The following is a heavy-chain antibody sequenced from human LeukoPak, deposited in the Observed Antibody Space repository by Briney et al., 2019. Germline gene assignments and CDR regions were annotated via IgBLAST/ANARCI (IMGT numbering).Heavy chain of an antibody. CDR1: GFTFSSYS. V-gene: IGHV3-21*01. CDR3: ARESYGSAQFDP. D-gene: IGHD3-10*01. CDR2: ISSSSSYI. Sequence: GGSLRLSCAASGFTFSSYSMNWVRQAPGKGLEWVSSISSSSSYIYYADSVKGRFTISRDNAKNSLYLQMNSLRAEDTAVYYCARESYGSAQFDPWGQGTRVTVSS. J-gene: IGHJ5*02.